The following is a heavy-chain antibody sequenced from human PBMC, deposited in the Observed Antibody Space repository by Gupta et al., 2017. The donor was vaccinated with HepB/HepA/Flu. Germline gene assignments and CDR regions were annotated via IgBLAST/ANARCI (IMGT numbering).Heavy chain of an antibody. D-gene: IGHD6-19*01. CDR1: GFIFSDYG. CDR2: ISYDVSNE. V-gene: IGHV3-30*18. Sequence: QVQLVESGGGVVQPGRSLRLSCAASGFIFSDYGMHWVRQAPGKGLAWVATISYDVSNEFYADSVKGRFTISRDNSENTLSLQMNSLRAEDTAVYYCAKDQNSGRYNYYYGMDVWGQGTTVAVSS. J-gene: IGHJ6*02. CDR3: AKDQNSGRYNYYYGMDV.